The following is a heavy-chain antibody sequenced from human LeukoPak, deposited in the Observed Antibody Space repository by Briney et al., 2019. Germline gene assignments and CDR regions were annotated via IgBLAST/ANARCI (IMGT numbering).Heavy chain of an antibody. D-gene: IGHD6-19*01. V-gene: IGHV3-53*01. CDR1: GFSVSTYY. CDR3: AADKTTSGWYELDY. CDR2: ISNDGRT. J-gene: IGHJ4*02. Sequence: PGGSLRLSCAASGFSVSTYYMTWVRQAPGNGLESVSVISNDGRTYYAGSVKGRFTISRDDSKNTFFLQMSNLKADDTAVYCCAADKTTSGWYELDYWGQGTLVTVSS.